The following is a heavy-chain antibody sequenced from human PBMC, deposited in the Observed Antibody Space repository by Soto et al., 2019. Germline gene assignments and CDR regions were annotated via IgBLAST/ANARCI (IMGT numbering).Heavy chain of an antibody. CDR2: IYWDDDK. D-gene: IGHD3-22*01. J-gene: IGHJ4*02. CDR1: GFSLSTSGVG. CDR3: ARDSSGYYGFDY. V-gene: IGHV2-5*02. Sequence: VSGPTLVNPTQTLTLTCTFSGFSLSTSGVGVGWIRQPPGKALEWLALIYWDDDKRYSPSLKSRLTITKDTSKNQVVLTMTNMDPVDTATYCCARDSSGYYGFDYWGQGTLVTVSS.